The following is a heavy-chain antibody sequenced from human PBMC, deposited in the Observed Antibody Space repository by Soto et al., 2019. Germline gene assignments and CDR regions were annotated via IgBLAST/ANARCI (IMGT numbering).Heavy chain of an antibody. CDR2: ITGSGNTI. CDR1: GFTFSSYE. D-gene: IGHD1-26*01. Sequence: PGGSLRLSCAASGFTFSSYEMNWVRQAPGKGLEWVSYITGSGNTIYYADSVKGRFTISRDNAKNSMYLQMNSLRAEDTAVYYCERGGSYFDYWGQGTLVTVSS. V-gene: IGHV3-48*03. J-gene: IGHJ4*02. CDR3: ERGGSYFDY.